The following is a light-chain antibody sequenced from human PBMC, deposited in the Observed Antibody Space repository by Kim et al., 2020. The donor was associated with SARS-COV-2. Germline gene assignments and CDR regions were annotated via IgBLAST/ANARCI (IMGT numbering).Light chain of an antibody. V-gene: IGLV3-1*01. CDR3: QAWDSSTEV. Sequence: VSPGQTASITCSGDKLGDKYACWYQQKPGQSPVLVIYQDSKRPSGIPERFSGSNSGNTATLTISGTQAMDEADYYCQAWDSSTEVVGTGTKVTVL. J-gene: IGLJ1*01. CDR2: QDS. CDR1: KLGDKY.